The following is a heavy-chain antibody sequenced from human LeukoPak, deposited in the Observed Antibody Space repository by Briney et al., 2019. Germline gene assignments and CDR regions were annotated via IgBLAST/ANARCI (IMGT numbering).Heavy chain of an antibody. J-gene: IGHJ6*02. V-gene: IGHV4-34*01. Sequence: SETLSLTCAVYGGSFSGYYWSWIRQPPGKGLEWIGEINHSGSTNYNPSLKSRVTISVDTSKNQFSLKLSSVTAADTAVYYCARVRSRIFGVAGDYYGMDVWGQGTTVTVSS. CDR2: INHSGST. CDR3: ARVRSRIFGVAGDYYGMDV. D-gene: IGHD3-3*01. CDR1: GGSFSGYY.